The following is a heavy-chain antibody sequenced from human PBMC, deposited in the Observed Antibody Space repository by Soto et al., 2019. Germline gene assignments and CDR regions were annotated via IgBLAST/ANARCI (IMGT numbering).Heavy chain of an antibody. V-gene: IGHV1-18*01. CDR1: GYTFTSYG. CDR3: ARDPFRVFDDSNGRGGDY. J-gene: IGHJ4*02. CDR2: ISAYNGNT. D-gene: IGHD3-22*01. Sequence: QVQLVQSGAEVKKPGASVKVSCKASGYTFTSYGISWVRQAPGQGLDWMGWISAYNGNTNYAQKLQARVNITSDTYKSTAHKAKLSQSSEDTSVYHCARDPFRVFDDSNGRGGDYWGQGNQVSGSS.